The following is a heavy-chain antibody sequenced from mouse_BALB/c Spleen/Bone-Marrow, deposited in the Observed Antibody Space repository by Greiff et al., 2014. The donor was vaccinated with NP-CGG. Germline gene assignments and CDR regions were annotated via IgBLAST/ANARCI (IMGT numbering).Heavy chain of an antibody. Sequence: QVQLQQSGAELVKPGASVRLSCKTSGYTFTNYRMHWVKQRPGQGLEWIGDINPSNGRATYSEKFKSKATLTVDKSSSTAYMQLSSLTSEDSAVYYCARYYNYYFDVWGAGTTVTVSS. V-gene: IGHV1S81*02. CDR3: ARYYNYYFDV. CDR2: INPSNGRA. D-gene: IGHD1-1*01. CDR1: GYTFTNYR. J-gene: IGHJ1*01.